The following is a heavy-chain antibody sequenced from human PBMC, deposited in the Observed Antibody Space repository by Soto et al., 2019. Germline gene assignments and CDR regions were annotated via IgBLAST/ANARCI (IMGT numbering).Heavy chain of an antibody. CDR2: ISAYNGNT. CDR3: ARDHRPITIFGVVIMSYFDY. V-gene: IGHV1-18*01. Sequence: ASVKVTSNACGDTIASCCSRSMRQAPVQALELMRWISAYNGNTNYAQKLQGRVTMTTDTSTSTAYMELRSLRSDDTAVYYCARDHRPITIFGVVIMSYFDYWGQGTLVSVSS. D-gene: IGHD3-3*01. J-gene: IGHJ4*02. CDR1: GDTIASCC.